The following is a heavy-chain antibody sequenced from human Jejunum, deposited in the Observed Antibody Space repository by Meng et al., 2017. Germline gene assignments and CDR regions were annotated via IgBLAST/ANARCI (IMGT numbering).Heavy chain of an antibody. V-gene: IGHV4-30-4*01. D-gene: IGHD4-23*01. CDR3: ARLPIVAVVTSTGAFDI. CDR2: IYYSGST. J-gene: IGHJ3*02. Sequence: LRLSCTVSGGSISSGDYYWSWIRQPPGKGLEWIGYIYYSGSTYYNPSLKNRVTISVDTSKNQFSLKLSSVTAADTAVYYCARLPIVAVVTSTGAFDIWGQGTMVTVSS. CDR1: GGSISSGDYY.